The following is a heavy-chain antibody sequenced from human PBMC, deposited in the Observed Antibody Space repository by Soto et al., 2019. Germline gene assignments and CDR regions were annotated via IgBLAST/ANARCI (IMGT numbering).Heavy chain of an antibody. CDR3: AWKQPDHYYYGMDV. CDR2: IYHSGST. CDR1: GGSISSSNW. Sequence: QVQLQESGPGLVKPSGTLSLTCAVSGGSISSSNWWSWVRQPPGKGLEWIGEIYHSGSTNYNPSLKIRVPISVDKSKNQFPLKLSSVTAADTAVYYCAWKQPDHYYYGMDVWGQGTTVTVSS. D-gene: IGHD6-13*01. V-gene: IGHV4-4*02. J-gene: IGHJ6*02.